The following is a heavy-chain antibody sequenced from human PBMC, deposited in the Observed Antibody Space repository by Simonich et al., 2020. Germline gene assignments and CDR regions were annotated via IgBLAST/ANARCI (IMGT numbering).Heavy chain of an antibody. CDR3: ARGRLTGDKGAFDI. Sequence: QVQLVQSGAEVKKPGASVTVSCKASGYTFPGYYMHWVRQAPGQGLGWMGWIKPKRGGTNYAQRFQGRGTMTRDTSISTAYMELSRLRSDDTAVYYCARGRLTGDKGAFDIWGQGTMVTVSS. V-gene: IGHV1-2*02. CDR2: IKPKRGGT. CDR1: GYTFPGYY. J-gene: IGHJ3*02. D-gene: IGHD7-27*01.